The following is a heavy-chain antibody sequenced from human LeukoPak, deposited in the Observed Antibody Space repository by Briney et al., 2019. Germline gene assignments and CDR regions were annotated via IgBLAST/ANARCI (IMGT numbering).Heavy chain of an antibody. CDR2: ISSSSGYI. CDR1: GFTFSSYS. D-gene: IGHD1-7*01. CDR3: ARGTNYGFDP. V-gene: IGHV3-21*01. J-gene: IGHJ5*02. Sequence: GGSLRLSCAASGFTFSSYSMNWVRQAPGKGLEWVSSISSSSGYIYYADSVKGRFTISRDNAKNSLYLQMNSLRAEDTAVYYCARGTNYGFDPWGQGTLVTVSA.